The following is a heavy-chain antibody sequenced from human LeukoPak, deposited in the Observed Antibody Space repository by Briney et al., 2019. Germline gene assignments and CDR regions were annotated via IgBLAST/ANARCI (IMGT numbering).Heavy chain of an antibody. J-gene: IGHJ4*02. CDR2: ISSSGRTI. CDR3: ARDRISDFWSGYYTNYFDY. CDR1: GFTFSSYE. V-gene: IGHV3-48*03. D-gene: IGHD3-3*01. Sequence: GGSLRLSCAASGFTFSSYEMNWVRQAPGKGLEWVSYISSSGRTIYHADSVKGRFTISRDNAKNSLYLQMNSLTAEDTAVYYCARDRISDFWSGYYTNYFDYWGQGILVTVSS.